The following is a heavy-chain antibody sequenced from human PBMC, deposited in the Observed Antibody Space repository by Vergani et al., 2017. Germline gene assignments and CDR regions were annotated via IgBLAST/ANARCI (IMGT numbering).Heavy chain of an antibody. CDR3: AKQYFVSGNYLFDY. CDR2: ISGSGVSA. J-gene: IGHJ4*02. V-gene: IGHV3-23*04. D-gene: IGHD3-10*01. CDR1: GFSFNSYW. Sequence: EVQLVESGGGLVKPGGSLRLSCSASGFSFNSYWMHWVRQVPGKGLEWVSGISGSGVSAYYTDSVKGRFTISRDNSKNMLFLQMNNLRTEDTAIYYCAKQYFVSGNYLFDYWGQGTLVTVSS.